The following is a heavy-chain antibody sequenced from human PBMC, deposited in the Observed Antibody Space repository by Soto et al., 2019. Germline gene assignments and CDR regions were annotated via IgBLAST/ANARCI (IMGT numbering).Heavy chain of an antibody. CDR3: ATRPLLPGDP. V-gene: IGHV3-53*01. CDR1: GFTFSSND. Sequence: EVQLVESGGGLIQPGGSLRLSCAASGFTFSSNDMNWVRQAPGKGLEWVSLIYRGGSTYYEASVKGRFTISRENCKNTLYLQESSLRAEDTAVFYCATRPLLPGDPWGQGTMVTVSS. J-gene: IGHJ3*01. CDR2: IYRGGST. D-gene: IGHD3-22*01.